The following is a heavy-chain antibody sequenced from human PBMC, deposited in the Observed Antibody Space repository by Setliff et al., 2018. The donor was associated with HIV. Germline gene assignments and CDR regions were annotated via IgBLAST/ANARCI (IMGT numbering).Heavy chain of an antibody. J-gene: IGHJ4*02. CDR2: IYYSGAT. D-gene: IGHD3-10*01. Sequence: GGSMSSSSYYWGWIRQTPDKGLEWIGIIYYSGATYYNPSLTSRVTISVDTSRNQFSLKLRSVTAADTAAYYCARLGYVSGGFYKTPGPYYFDYWGQGALVTVSS. CDR3: ARLGYVSGGFYKTPGPYYFDY. V-gene: IGHV4-39*01. CDR1: GGSMSSSSYY.